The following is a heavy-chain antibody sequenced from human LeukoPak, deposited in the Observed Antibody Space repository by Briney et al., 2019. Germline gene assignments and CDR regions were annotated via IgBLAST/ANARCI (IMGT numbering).Heavy chain of an antibody. Sequence: GGSLRLSCAASGFTFSSYAMSWVRQAPGKGLEWVSAISSTGGATYYADPVKGRFAISRDNSRNTVDLQMNSLRADDTAVYYCAKESPYTSPRNYYFDYWGQGALVTVSS. CDR2: ISSTGGAT. CDR3: AKESPYTSPRNYYFDY. J-gene: IGHJ4*02. D-gene: IGHD4-11*01. V-gene: IGHV3-23*01. CDR1: GFTFSSYA.